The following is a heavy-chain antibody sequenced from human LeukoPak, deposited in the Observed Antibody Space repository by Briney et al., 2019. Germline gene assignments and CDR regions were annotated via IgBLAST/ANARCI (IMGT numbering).Heavy chain of an antibody. J-gene: IGHJ5*02. Sequence: GGSLRLSCAASGFTFSSYSMNWVRQAPGKGLEWVSSISSSSSYIYYADSVKGRFTISRDNAKNSLYLQMKSLRAEDTAVYYCARGKTSQNIVTRKTYNWFDPWGQGTLVTVSS. CDR1: GFTFSSYS. D-gene: IGHD2/OR15-2a*01. CDR2: ISSSSSYI. CDR3: ARGKTSQNIVTRKTYNWFDP. V-gene: IGHV3-21*01.